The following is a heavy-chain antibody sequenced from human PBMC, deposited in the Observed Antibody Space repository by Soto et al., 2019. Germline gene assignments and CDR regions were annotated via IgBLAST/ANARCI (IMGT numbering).Heavy chain of an antibody. CDR2: ISAHNGNT. CDR1: GYAFTTYG. CDR3: ARGRYGDY. D-gene: IGHD1-1*01. J-gene: IGHJ4*02. V-gene: IGHV1-18*01. Sequence: QVHLVQSGAEVKKPGASVKVSCKGSGYAFTTYGITWVRQAPGQGLEWMGWISAHNGNTNYAQKLQGRVTVTRDTSTSTAYMEVRGLRSDGTAVYYCARGRYGDYWGQGALVTVSS.